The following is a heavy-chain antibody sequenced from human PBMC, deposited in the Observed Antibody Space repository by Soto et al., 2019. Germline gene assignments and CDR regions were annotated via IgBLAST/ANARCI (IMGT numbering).Heavy chain of an antibody. CDR1: GGSISSYY. CDR3: ASTPLYSSRAVGAFDI. J-gene: IGHJ3*02. V-gene: IGHV4-59*01. Sequence: SETLSLTCTVSGGSISSYYWSWIRQPPGKGLEWIGDISYSGSTNYNPSLKSRLTISVDTSKNQFSLKLSSVTAADTAVYYCASTPLYSSRAVGAFDIWGQGTMVTVSS. CDR2: ISYSGST. D-gene: IGHD6-13*01.